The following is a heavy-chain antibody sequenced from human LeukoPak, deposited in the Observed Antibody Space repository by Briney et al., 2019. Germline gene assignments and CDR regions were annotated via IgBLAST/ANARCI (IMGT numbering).Heavy chain of an antibody. CDR1: GFTFSSFA. CDR2: FDGNGPNT. D-gene: IGHD2-8*02. V-gene: IGHV3-23*01. J-gene: IGHJ4*02. CDR3: AKPRTTGLGWAQFDY. Sequence: GGSLRLSCAASGFTFSSFATTWVRQAPGKGLEWVSGFDGNGPNTYYADSVKGRWTISRDNSRNTLYLEMNSLRPEDTAIYYCAKPRTTGLGWAQFDYWGQGSLVTVSS.